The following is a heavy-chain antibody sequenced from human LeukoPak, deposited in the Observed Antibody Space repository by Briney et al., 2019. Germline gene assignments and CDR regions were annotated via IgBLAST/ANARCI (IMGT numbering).Heavy chain of an antibody. CDR3: ANRALTLGSAADY. V-gene: IGHV3-23*01. J-gene: IGHJ4*02. Sequence: QSGGSLRLSCAASGFTFSSYAMSWVRQAPGKGLEWVSAISGSGGSTYYADSVKGRFTISRDNSKNTLYLQMNSLGAEDTAVYYCANRALTLGSAADYWGQGTLVTVSS. CDR2: ISGSGGST. D-gene: IGHD1-26*01. CDR1: GFTFSSYA.